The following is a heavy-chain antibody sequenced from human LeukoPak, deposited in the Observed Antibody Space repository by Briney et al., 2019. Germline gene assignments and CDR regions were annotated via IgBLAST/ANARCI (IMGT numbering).Heavy chain of an antibody. J-gene: IGHJ4*02. D-gene: IGHD3-22*01. Sequence: ASVKVSCKASGYTFTDYYMHWVRQAPGQGPEWVGWINPKSGGTNITQKFQGRVTITRDTSISTAYMELSRLTSGDTAMFYCVKILRSGYDYYFDHWGQGSLVTVSS. CDR3: VKILRSGYDYYFDH. CDR2: INPKSGGT. V-gene: IGHV1-2*02. CDR1: GYTFTDYY.